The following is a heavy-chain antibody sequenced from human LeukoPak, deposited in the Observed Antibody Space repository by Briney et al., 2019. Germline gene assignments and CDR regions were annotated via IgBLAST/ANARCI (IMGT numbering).Heavy chain of an antibody. V-gene: IGHV1-2*06. CDR2: ITPNSGGT. D-gene: IGHD2-2*01. J-gene: IGHJ4*02. CDR1: GYTLTDYY. Sequence: ASVKVSCKASGYTLTDYYMHWVRQAPGQGLEWMGLITPNSGGTTYQQKFQGRVTMTRDTSISTFYMELSSLRSDDTAVYYCSTEDKYCSNPNCGVYWGQGTQVTVSS. CDR3: STEDKYCSNPNCGVY.